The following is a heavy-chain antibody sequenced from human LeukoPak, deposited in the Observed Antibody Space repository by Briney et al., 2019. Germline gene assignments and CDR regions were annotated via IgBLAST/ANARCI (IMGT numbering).Heavy chain of an antibody. CDR1: GFSFSYSA. V-gene: IGHV3-30*04. CDR2: TPGDGRES. J-gene: IGHJ6*03. Sequence: QRGSSLTLSCAPSGFSFSYSAVHWARHAGGEGRGWGAFTPGDGRESPLTDSVKGRFTMSRDNSKNTLYLQMNSLKVEDTAVYFCARQGNTLKYYFNYLDVWGKGTTVTVSS. CDR3: ARQGNTLKYYFNYLDV.